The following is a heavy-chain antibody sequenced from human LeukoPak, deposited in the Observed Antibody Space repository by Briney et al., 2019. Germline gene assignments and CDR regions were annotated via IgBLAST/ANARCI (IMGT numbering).Heavy chain of an antibody. CDR3: ARDLWSGFDWFDP. CDR1: GGSISSYY. J-gene: IGHJ5*02. Sequence: SETLSLTCSVSGGSISSYYWSWIRQPAGKGLEWIGRMHTSGSTNYNPSLKSRVTISVDTSKNQFSLKLSSVTAADTAVYYCARDLWSGFDWFDPWGQGTLVTVSS. V-gene: IGHV4-4*07. D-gene: IGHD3-3*01. CDR2: MHTSGST.